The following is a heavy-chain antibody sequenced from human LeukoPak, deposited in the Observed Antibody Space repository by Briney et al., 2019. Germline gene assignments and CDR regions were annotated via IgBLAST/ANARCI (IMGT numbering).Heavy chain of an antibody. D-gene: IGHD2-15*01. CDR2: ITYDGSNK. CDR3: VRDSNVVVVVAATPGYFDY. V-gene: IGHV3-30-3*01. Sequence: GRSLRLSCAASGFTFSSYAMHWVRQAPGKGLEWVAVITYDGSNKYYADSVKGRFTISRDNSKNTLYLQMNSLRAEDTAVYYCVRDSNVVVVVAATPGYFDYWGQGTLVTVSS. J-gene: IGHJ4*02. CDR1: GFTFSSYA.